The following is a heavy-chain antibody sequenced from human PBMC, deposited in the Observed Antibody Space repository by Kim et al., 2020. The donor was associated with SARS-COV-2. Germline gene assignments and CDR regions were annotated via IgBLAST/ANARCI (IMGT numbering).Heavy chain of an antibody. CDR1: GFTFSSYG. J-gene: IGHJ6*02. D-gene: IGHD2-2*02. CDR3: ARDRRFFYCSSTSCYTADGYGMDV. CDR2: IWYDGSNK. V-gene: IGHV3-33*01. Sequence: GGSLRLSCAASGFTFSSYGMHWVRQAPGKGLEWVAVIWYDGSNKYYADSVKGRFTISRDNSKNTLYLQMNSLRAEDTAVYYCARDRRFFYCSSTSCYTADGYGMDVWGQGTTVTVSS.